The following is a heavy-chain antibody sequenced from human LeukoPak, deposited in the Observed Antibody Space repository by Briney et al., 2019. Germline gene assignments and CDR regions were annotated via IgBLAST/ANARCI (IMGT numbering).Heavy chain of an antibody. D-gene: IGHD2-2*01. V-gene: IGHV3-9*01. CDR2: ISWNSGSI. J-gene: IGHJ4*02. Sequence: GGSLRLSRAASGFTFDDYAMHWVRQAPGKGLEWVSGISWNSGSIGYADSVKGRFTISRDNAKNSLYLQMNSLRAEDTALYYCAKSNGYCSSTSCPSHPPVYWGQGTLVTVSS. CDR3: AKSNGYCSSTSCPSHPPVY. CDR1: GFTFDDYA.